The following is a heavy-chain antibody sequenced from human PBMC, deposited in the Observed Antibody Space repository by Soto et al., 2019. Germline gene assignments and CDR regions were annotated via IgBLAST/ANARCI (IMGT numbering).Heavy chain of an antibody. J-gene: IGHJ2*01. CDR3: FFFQAEDGIRDSDSVSAFLLNRSSDL. CDR2: IYTRGST. D-gene: IGHD2-15*01. V-gene: IGHV4-4*07. Sequence: KGLESIGRIYTRGSTNYNPSLTSRVTLSVDKSKNQFSLKLSCVTAADPAVYYCFFFQAEDGIRDSDSVSAFLLNRSSDL.